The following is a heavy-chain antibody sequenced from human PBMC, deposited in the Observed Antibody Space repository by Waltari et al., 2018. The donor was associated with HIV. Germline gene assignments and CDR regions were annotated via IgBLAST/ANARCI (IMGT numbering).Heavy chain of an antibody. CDR2: IRSRGNRYAT. J-gene: IGHJ4*02. CDR3: TRALAY. Sequence: EGHLVGSGGGLVQPGGPLRVSCAAPVFTFSACAIQGVRQPSGKGLEWVSRIRSRGNRYATAYGASVKGRFTVSRDDSKNTAYLQMNNLKTEDTAVYYCTRALAYWGQGTLVTVSP. V-gene: IGHV3-73*02. D-gene: IGHD3-16*01. CDR1: VFTFSACA.